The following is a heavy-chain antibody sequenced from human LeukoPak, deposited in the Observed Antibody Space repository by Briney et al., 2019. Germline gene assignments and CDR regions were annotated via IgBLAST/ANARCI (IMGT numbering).Heavy chain of an antibody. D-gene: IGHD2-2*01. CDR3: ARGAGYCSSTSCHFDY. V-gene: IGHV1-8*01. CDR1: GYTFTSYD. J-gene: IGHJ4*02. Sequence: ASVKVSCKASGYTFTSYDINWVRQATGQGLEWMGWMNPNSGNTGYAQKFQGRVTMTRNTSISTAYMEPSSLRSEDTAVYYCARGAGYCSSTSCHFDYWGQGTLVTVSS. CDR2: MNPNSGNT.